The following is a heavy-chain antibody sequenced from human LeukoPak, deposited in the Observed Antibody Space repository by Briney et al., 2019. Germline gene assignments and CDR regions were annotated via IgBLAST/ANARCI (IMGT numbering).Heavy chain of an antibody. CDR3: AKGGPVSGNYYFFDY. CDR2: ISISGGGT. Sequence: PGGSLRLSCAASGFTFHFYSMTWVRQAPGKGLEWVSSISISGGGTYYAESVKGRFTISRDNSKNTLYLQMNSLRAEDTAVYYCAKGGPVSGNYYFFDYWGQGTLVTVSS. CDR1: GFTFHFYS. D-gene: IGHD1-26*01. V-gene: IGHV3-23*01. J-gene: IGHJ4*02.